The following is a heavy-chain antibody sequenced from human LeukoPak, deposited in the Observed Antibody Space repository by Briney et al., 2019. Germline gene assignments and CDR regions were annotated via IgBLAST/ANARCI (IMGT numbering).Heavy chain of an antibody. Sequence: GASVKVSCKASGGTFTSYAISWVRQAPGQGLEWMGGIIPIFGTANYAQKFQGRVTITADASTSTAYMELSSLRSEDTAAYYCARETGYNWNDEGYFDYWGQGTLVTVSS. D-gene: IGHD1-1*01. CDR3: ARETGYNWNDEGYFDY. CDR2: IIPIFGTA. V-gene: IGHV1-69*13. J-gene: IGHJ4*02. CDR1: GGTFTSYA.